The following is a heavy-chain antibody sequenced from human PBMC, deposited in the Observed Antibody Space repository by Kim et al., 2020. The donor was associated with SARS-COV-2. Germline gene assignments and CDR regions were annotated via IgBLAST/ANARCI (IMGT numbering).Heavy chain of an antibody. Sequence: GGSLRLSCAASGFTFSSYGMHWVRQAPGKGLEWVAVIWYDGSNKYYADSVKGRFTISRDNSKNTLYLQMNSLRAEDTAVYYCAKAIRSHTTGYSSSWRASYSYGMDVWGQGTTVTVSS. CDR1: GFTFSSYG. D-gene: IGHD6-13*01. CDR3: AKAIRSHTTGYSSSWRASYSYGMDV. V-gene: IGHV3-33*06. CDR2: IWYDGSNK. J-gene: IGHJ6*02.